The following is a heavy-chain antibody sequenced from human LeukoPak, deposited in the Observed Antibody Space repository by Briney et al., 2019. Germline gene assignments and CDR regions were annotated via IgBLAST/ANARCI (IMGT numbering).Heavy chain of an antibody. D-gene: IGHD3-22*01. J-gene: IGHJ3*02. Sequence: PGGSLTLSCAASGFTFSSYGMHWVRQAPGKGLEWVAVIWYDGSNKYYADSVKGRFTISRDNSKNTLYLQMNSLRAEDTAVYYCAKDMIVVVSGVFDIWGQGTMVTVSS. V-gene: IGHV3-33*06. CDR3: AKDMIVVVSGVFDI. CDR2: IWYDGSNK. CDR1: GFTFSSYG.